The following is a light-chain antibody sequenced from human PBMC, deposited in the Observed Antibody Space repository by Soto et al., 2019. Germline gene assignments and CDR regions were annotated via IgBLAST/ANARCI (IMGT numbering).Light chain of an antibody. Sequence: QSVLTQPPSVSGAPGQTVTISCTGSSSNIGAGYDVHWYQQLPGTAPKLLIYGNNNRPSGVPDRFSGSKSGTSASLAITGLQAEDEAGYYCQSYDSSLSVYVFGTGTQLTVL. J-gene: IGLJ1*01. CDR2: GNN. V-gene: IGLV1-40*01. CDR3: QSYDSSLSVYV. CDR1: SSNIGAGYD.